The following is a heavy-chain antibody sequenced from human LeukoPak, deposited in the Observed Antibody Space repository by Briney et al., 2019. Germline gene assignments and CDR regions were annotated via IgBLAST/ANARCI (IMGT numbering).Heavy chain of an antibody. D-gene: IGHD6-19*01. CDR2: IYTSRST. J-gene: IGHJ4*02. CDR1: GGSISCYY. CDR3: ARSPAYSSGRYDY. Sequence: SETLSLTCTVSGGSISCYYRSWIRQPAGKGLEWIERIYTSRSTNYNPSLKSRVTMSVDTFKNQFPLKLGSVTAADTAVYYCARSPAYSSGRYDYWGQGTLVTVSS. V-gene: IGHV4-4*07.